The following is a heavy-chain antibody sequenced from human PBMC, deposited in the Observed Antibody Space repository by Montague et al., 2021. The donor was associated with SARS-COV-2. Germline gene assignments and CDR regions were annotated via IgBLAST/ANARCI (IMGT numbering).Heavy chain of an antibody. CDR2: TSHSGYTANSPSLKSRST. CDR3: ARVFPRWLQFDPYFDY. J-gene: IGHJ4*02. Sequence: SETLSLTCDVSGGSITSHFWSWVRQPPGKGLEWIGYTSHSGYTANSPSLKSRSTNSNPSLKSRLTISVDTSNNQFSLKLRSVTAADTAVYYCARVFPRWLQFDPYFDYWGQGTLVTVSS. D-gene: IGHD5-24*01. V-gene: IGHV4-59*11. CDR1: GGSITSHF.